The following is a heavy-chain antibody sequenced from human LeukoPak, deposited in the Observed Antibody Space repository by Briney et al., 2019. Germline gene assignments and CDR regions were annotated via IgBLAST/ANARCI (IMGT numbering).Heavy chain of an antibody. J-gene: IGHJ5*02. CDR1: GGSISSGDYY. D-gene: IGHD3-22*01. V-gene: IGHV4-30-4*01. CDR2: MYYSGST. CDR3: ARPYYYDSKIDP. Sequence: SETLSLTCTVSGGSISSGDYYWSWIRQPPGKGLEWIAYMYYSGSTYYNPSLKSRVTMSADTSKNQLSLKLSSVTAADTAVYYCARPYYYDSKIDPWGQGIPVTVSS.